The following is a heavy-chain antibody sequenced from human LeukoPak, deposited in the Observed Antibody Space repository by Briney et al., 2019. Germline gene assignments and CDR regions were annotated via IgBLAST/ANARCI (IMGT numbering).Heavy chain of an antibody. CDR1: GFTFSTYT. Sequence: GGSLRLSCAASGFTFSTYTINWVRQAPGKGLEWVSSIGSNGYYIYYAGSVRGRFTISRDNAKNSLYLQMNSLRAEDTALYYCAREGLRTERSDTDAFDIWGQGTMVTVSS. CDR2: IGSNGYYI. J-gene: IGHJ3*02. V-gene: IGHV3-21*01. CDR3: AREGLRTERSDTDAFDI. D-gene: IGHD3-3*01.